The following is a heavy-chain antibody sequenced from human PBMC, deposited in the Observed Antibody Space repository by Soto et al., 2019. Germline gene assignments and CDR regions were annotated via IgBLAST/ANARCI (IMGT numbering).Heavy chain of an antibody. CDR3: AKWYSSDCYPAYWFDP. Sequence: SLRLSCAASGFTFSSYAMSWVRQAPGKGLEWVSAISGSSGSTYYADSVKGRFTISRDNSKNTLYLQMNSLRAEDTAVYYCAKWYSSDCYPAYWFDPWGQGTLVTVSS. D-gene: IGHD6-19*01. J-gene: IGHJ5*02. V-gene: IGHV3-23*01. CDR2: ISGSSGST. CDR1: GFTFSSYA.